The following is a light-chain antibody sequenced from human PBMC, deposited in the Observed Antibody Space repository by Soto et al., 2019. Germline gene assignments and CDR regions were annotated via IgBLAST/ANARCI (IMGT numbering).Light chain of an antibody. CDR3: LQYFRWRT. J-gene: IGKJ1*01. CDR1: QSLSSS. V-gene: IGKV3-15*01. Sequence: EIVMTQSPATLSVSPGERATLSCRASQSLSSSLAWYQQKPGQAPRLLIYDASTRATDIPARFSGRGTGTEVTLTISSLQPEDSAVYYWLQYFRWRTFGQGTKVEIK. CDR2: DAS.